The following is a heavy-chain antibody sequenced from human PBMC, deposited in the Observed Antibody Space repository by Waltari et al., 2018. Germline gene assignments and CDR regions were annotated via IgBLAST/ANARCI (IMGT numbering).Heavy chain of an antibody. V-gene: IGHV1-18*01. CDR2: ISGKNGHK. CDR3: ARERHRLMEEGYLMALDP. CDR1: GYTFSDYG. J-gene: IGHJ5*02. Sequence: QVQLVQSGAEVKKPGASVKVSCKASGYTFSDYGISWVRQAPGQGLEWRGWISGKNGHKNHAKKFQGRLIMTEDTAATTVYMELTYLTSDDTAVYYCARERHRLMEEGYLMALDPWGQGTLVTVSS. D-gene: IGHD3-3*01.